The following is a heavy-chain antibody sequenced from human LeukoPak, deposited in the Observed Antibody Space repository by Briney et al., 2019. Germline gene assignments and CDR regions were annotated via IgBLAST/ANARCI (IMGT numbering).Heavy chain of an antibody. CDR2: MNPNSGNT. D-gene: IGHD5-18*01. V-gene: IGHV1-8*01. J-gene: IGHJ6*02. CDR1: GYTFTSYD. Sequence: ASVKVSCKASGYTFTSYDINWVRQATGQGLEWMGWMNPNSGNTGYAQKFQGRVTMTSNTSISTAYMELSSLRSEDTAVYYCARMDTAMDYYYGMDVWGQGTTVTVSS. CDR3: ARMDTAMDYYYGMDV.